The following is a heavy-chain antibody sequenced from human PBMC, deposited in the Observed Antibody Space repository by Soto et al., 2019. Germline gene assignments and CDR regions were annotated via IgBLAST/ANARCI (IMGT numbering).Heavy chain of an antibody. CDR2: ISGSGGST. Sequence: EVQLLESGGGLVQPGGSLRLSCAASGFTFSSYAMSWVRQAPGKGLEWVSAISGSGGSTDYADSVKGRFTISRDNSKNTLYLQMKSLRAEETAVYYRAKGGIAAAGTSRTGAFDFWGQGRMVTVAS. D-gene: IGHD6-13*01. J-gene: IGHJ3*01. CDR3: AKGGIAAAGTSRTGAFDF. CDR1: GFTFSSYA. V-gene: IGHV3-23*01.